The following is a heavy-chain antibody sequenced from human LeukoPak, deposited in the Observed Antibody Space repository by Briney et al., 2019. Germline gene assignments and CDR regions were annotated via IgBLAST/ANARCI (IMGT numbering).Heavy chain of an antibody. CDR2: ISAYNGNT. V-gene: IGHV1-18*01. CDR3: ARVNYYDSSGYYSDFDL. D-gene: IGHD3-22*01. Sequence: ASVKVSCKASGYTFTSYGISWVRQAPGQGLEWMGWISAYNGNTNYAQKLQGRVTMTTDTSTSTAYMELRSLRSDDTAVYCCARVNYYDSSGYYSDFDLWGRGTLVTVSS. J-gene: IGHJ2*01. CDR1: GYTFTSYG.